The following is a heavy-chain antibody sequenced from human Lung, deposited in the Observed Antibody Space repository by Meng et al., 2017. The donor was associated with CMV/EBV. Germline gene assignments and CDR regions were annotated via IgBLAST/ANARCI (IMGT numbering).Heavy chain of an antibody. Sequence: QITLKDSGLLLSTPTTALTLPGTFFGFSLSTSEVGVGWIRQPPGKALEWLAVIYWDDDKRYSPSLKSRLTITKDTSKNQVVLTLTNMDPVDTATYYCALFTRSWFDPWGQGTLVTVSS. V-gene: IGHV2-5*02. J-gene: IGHJ5*02. CDR2: IYWDDDK. CDR3: ALFTRSWFDP. CDR1: GFSLSTSEVG. D-gene: IGHD2-2*01.